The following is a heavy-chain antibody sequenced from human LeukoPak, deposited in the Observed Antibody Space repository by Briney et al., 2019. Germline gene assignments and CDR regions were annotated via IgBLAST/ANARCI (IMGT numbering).Heavy chain of an antibody. Sequence: GGSLRLSCAASGFTFSSYAMSWVRQAPGKGLEWVSAISGSGGTPHYADSVKGRFTISRDNSKNTLYLQMNSLRAEDTAVYYCAKKTVTWSPTYWGQGTLVTVSS. CDR3: AKKTVTWSPTY. CDR1: GFTFSSYA. J-gene: IGHJ4*02. CDR2: ISGSGGTP. V-gene: IGHV3-23*01. D-gene: IGHD4-17*01.